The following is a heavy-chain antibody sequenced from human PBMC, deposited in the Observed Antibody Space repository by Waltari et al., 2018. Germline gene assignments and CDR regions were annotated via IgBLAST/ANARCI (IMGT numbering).Heavy chain of an antibody. V-gene: IGHV3-53*01. Sequence: EVQLVESGGGLIQPGGSLRLSCAASGIIVSANYMNWVRQAPGKGPQCVSVIYSSGRTYYADSVKGRFTISRDNTKSTVYLQMNNLKTEDTAVYYCARPGEGPSSHWGQGTLVTVSS. D-gene: IGHD4-17*01. CDR2: IYSSGRT. CDR1: GIIVSANY. CDR3: ARPGEGPSSH. J-gene: IGHJ4*02.